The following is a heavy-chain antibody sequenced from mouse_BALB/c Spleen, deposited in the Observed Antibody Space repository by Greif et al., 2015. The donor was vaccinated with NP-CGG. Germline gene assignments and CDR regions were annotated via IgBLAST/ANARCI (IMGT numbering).Heavy chain of an antibody. J-gene: IGHJ2*01. V-gene: IGHV1-9*01. Sequence: VKLVESGAELMKPGASVKISCKATGYTFSSYWIEWVKQRPGHGLEWIGEILPGSGSTNYNEKFKGKATFTADTSSNTAYMQLSSLTSEDSAVYYCARSDYRYDVDYWGQGTTLTVSS. D-gene: IGHD2-14*01. CDR2: ILPGSGST. CDR1: GYTFSSYW. CDR3: ARSDYRYDVDY.